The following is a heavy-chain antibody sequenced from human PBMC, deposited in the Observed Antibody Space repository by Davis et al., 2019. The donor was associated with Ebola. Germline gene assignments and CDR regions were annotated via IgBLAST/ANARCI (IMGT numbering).Heavy chain of an antibody. CDR1: GDSVSRNSAA. D-gene: IGHD6-13*01. Sequence: SQTLSLTCAISGDSVSRNSAAWNCLSQSPSRGLEWLGRTYYRFKWYNDYAVSVKSRITINPDTSKNQFSLQLNSVTPEDTAVYYCARDRYGYSSSWYLDYWGQGTLVTVSS. J-gene: IGHJ4*02. CDR3: ARDRYGYSSSWYLDY. V-gene: IGHV6-1*01. CDR2: TYYRFKWYN.